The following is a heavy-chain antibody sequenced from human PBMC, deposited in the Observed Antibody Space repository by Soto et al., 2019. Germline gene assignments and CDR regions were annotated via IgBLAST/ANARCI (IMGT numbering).Heavy chain of an antibody. D-gene: IGHD3-22*01. J-gene: IGHJ4*02. V-gene: IGHV3-11*01. Sequence: GGSLRLSCAASGFTFSDYYMSWMRQAPGKGLEWVSYISSSGSTIYYADSVKGRFTISRDNAKNSLYLQMNSLRAEDTAVYYCARGDTYYYDSSGYLWVYWGQGTLVTVSS. CDR3: ARGDTYYYDSSGYLWVY. CDR1: GFTFSDYY. CDR2: ISSSGSTI.